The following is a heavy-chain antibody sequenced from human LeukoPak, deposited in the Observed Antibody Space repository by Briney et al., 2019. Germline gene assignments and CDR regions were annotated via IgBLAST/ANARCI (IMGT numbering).Heavy chain of an antibody. CDR3: ARDPYDFWSESYGMDV. V-gene: IGHV3-21*01. CDR2: ISSSSSYI. Sequence: GGSLRLSCAASGFTFSSYSMNWVRQAPGKGLEWVSSISSSSSYIYYADSVKGRFTISRDNAKNSLYLQMNSLRAEDTAVYYCARDPYDFWSESYGMDVWGQGTTVTVSS. J-gene: IGHJ6*02. D-gene: IGHD3-3*01. CDR1: GFTFSSYS.